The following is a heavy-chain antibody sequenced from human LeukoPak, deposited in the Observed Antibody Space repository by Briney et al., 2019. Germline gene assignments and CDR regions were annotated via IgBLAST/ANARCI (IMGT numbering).Heavy chain of an antibody. CDR1: GFTFSSYG. Sequence: GRSLRLSRAASGFTFSSYGMHWIRQAPGKGLEWVAVIWYDGSNKYYADSVKGRFTISRDNSKNTLYLQMNSLRAEDTAVYYCARDQHYDFWSGYSSYGMDVWGQGTTVTVSS. D-gene: IGHD3-3*01. J-gene: IGHJ6*02. V-gene: IGHV3-33*01. CDR2: IWYDGSNK. CDR3: ARDQHYDFWSGYSSYGMDV.